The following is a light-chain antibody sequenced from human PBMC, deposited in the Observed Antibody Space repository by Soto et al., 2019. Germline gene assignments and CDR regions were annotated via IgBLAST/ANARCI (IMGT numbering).Light chain of an antibody. CDR2: DVS. V-gene: IGLV2-11*01. J-gene: IGLJ3*02. CDR1: SSDVGGYNY. Sequence: QSALTQPRSVSGSPGQSVTISCTGTSSDVGGYNYVSWYQQHPGIAPKLMIYDVSKRPSGVPDRFSGSKSGNTASLTISGLQAEDEADYYCCSCAGSYTWVFGGGTKVTVL. CDR3: CSCAGSYTWV.